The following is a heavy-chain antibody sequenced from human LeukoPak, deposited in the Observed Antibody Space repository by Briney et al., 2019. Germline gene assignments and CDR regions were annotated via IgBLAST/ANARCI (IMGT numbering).Heavy chain of an antibody. CDR1: RGSISSGGYY. CDR2: IYDRGSP. Sequence: SETLSLTCTVSRGSISSGGYYWSWIRQHPGKGPEWIGCIYDRGSPYYNPSLKNRLTISLDTSKNQFSLNLSSVTAADTAVYYCARAGTSGWYFDYWGQGTLVTVSS. CDR3: ARAGTSGWYFDY. J-gene: IGHJ4*02. D-gene: IGHD6-19*01. V-gene: IGHV4-31*03.